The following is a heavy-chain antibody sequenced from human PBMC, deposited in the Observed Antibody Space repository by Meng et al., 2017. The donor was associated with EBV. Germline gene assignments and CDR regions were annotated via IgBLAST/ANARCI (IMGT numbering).Heavy chain of an antibody. J-gene: IGHJ4*02. CDR2: TNEDGGIT. V-gene: IGHV3-74*01. CDR3: SRDLAGPFDD. Sequence: EVELVESGGGPVRPGGSLRLSCAVSGFTFSRFWMHWVRQVPGKGLVWVARTNEDGGITNYADSVKGRFIISRDNTRNTLYLQMNSLRDEDTAVYFCSRDLAGPFDDWGQGTLVTVFS. CDR1: GFTFSRFW.